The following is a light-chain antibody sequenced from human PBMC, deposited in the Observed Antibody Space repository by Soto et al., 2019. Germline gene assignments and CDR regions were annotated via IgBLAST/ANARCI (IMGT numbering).Light chain of an antibody. CDR2: GAS. V-gene: IGKV3-15*01. CDR3: QQYNNLIT. J-gene: IGKJ5*01. Sequence: IVMTQSPATLSVSPGERATLSCRASQSVNSNLAWYQQKPGQGPRLLIYGASTRATGIPATFSGSGSGTEFTLTISSLQSEDFAVYYCQQYNNLITFGQGTRLEIK. CDR1: QSVNSN.